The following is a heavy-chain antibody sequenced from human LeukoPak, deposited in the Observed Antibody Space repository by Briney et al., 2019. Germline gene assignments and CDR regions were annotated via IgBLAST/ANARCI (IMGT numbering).Heavy chain of an antibody. CDR2: INPNSGGT. Sequence: GASVTVSCKASGYTFTGYYMHGVRQAPGQGLEWMGWINPNSGGTNYAQKFQGRVTMTRDTSISTAYMELSRLRSDDTAVYYCARVPAADPGYYGMDVWGQGTTVTVSS. CDR3: ARVPAADPGYYGMDV. V-gene: IGHV1-2*02. D-gene: IGHD6-13*01. J-gene: IGHJ6*02. CDR1: GYTFTGYY.